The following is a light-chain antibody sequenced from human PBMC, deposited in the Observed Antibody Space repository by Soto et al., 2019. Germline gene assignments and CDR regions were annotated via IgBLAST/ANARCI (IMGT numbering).Light chain of an antibody. CDR1: QSFFGC. CDR2: DAS. Sequence: EVVLTQSPATLSLSPGERATLSCRASQSFFGCLAWYQHKPGQAPRLLIYDASNMATGVPARLSGSGSGADVTHTISSQEPADVAVYYCQQRNRWPPITFGQGTRLDNK. V-gene: IGKV3-11*01. J-gene: IGKJ5*01. CDR3: QQRNRWPPIT.